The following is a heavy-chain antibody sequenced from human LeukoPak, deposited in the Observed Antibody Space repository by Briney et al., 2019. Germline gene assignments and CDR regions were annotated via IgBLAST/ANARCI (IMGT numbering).Heavy chain of an antibody. Sequence: GGSLRLSCAASGFTFSSYGMHWVRQAPGKGLEWVAFIRYDGSNKYYADSVKGRFTISRDNSKNTLYLQMNSLRAEDTAVYYCAKDVGDCSGGSCYFAYYYYYYMDVWGKGTTVTISS. V-gene: IGHV3-30*02. CDR3: AKDVGDCSGGSCYFAYYYYYYMDV. J-gene: IGHJ6*03. D-gene: IGHD2-15*01. CDR1: GFTFSSYG. CDR2: IRYDGSNK.